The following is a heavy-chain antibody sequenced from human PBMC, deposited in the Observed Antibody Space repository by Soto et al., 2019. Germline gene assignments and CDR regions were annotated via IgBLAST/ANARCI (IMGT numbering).Heavy chain of an antibody. CDR2: ISAYNGNT. CDR1: GYTFTSGC. Sequence: GASVKFSCKASGYTFTSGCVGWLRQAPGQGLEWMGWISAYNGNTNYAQKLQGRVTMTTDTSTSTAYMELRSLRSDDTAVYYCARDAPVGLFDYWGQGTLVTVSS. J-gene: IGHJ4*02. V-gene: IGHV1-18*01. D-gene: IGHD1-26*01. CDR3: ARDAPVGLFDY.